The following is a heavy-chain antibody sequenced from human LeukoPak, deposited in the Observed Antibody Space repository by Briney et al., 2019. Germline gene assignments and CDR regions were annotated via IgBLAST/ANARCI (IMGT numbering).Heavy chain of an antibody. Sequence: NPSETLSLTCTVSAGSMRSSNFYWGLIRQPPGKGLEWIGNINYSGSTYYNPSVKSRVTLSVDVSKNRFSLNLTSVTAADTALYFCARTHFDSLGWFDPWGQGIQVIVSS. CDR2: INYSGST. V-gene: IGHV4-39*07. CDR1: AGSMRSSNFY. J-gene: IGHJ5*02. CDR3: ARTHFDSLGWFDP. D-gene: IGHD3-9*01.